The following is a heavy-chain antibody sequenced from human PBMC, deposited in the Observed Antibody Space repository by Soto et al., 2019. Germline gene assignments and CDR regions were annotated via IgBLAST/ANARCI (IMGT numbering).Heavy chain of an antibody. CDR2: IYYSGNT. CDR1: GDSISSSSYY. V-gene: IGHV4-39*01. Sequence: QVQLQESGPGLVKSSETLSLTCTVSGDSISSSSYYWGWIRQPPGKGLEWIGSIYYSGNTYYNPSLTSRVTMSVDTSKNQFSLNLSSVTAADTALYYCARRTRAYGSGNVRAFAVWGQGTMVTVSS. J-gene: IGHJ3*01. CDR3: ARRTRAYGSGNVRAFAV. D-gene: IGHD3-10*01.